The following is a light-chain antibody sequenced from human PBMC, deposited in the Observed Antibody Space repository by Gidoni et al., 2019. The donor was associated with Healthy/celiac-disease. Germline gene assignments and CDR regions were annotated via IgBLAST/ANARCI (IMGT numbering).Light chain of an antibody. Sequence: DIVFTHSPATLSLATGERATLSRRASPRVSSYLAWYQQKPGQAPRLLIYDASNRATGIPARCSGSGSGTDFTLTISSREPEDFAVYYCQQRSNWPPLTFGGGTKVEIK. CDR3: QQRSNWPPLT. CDR1: PRVSSY. CDR2: DAS. J-gene: IGKJ4*01. V-gene: IGKV3-11*01.